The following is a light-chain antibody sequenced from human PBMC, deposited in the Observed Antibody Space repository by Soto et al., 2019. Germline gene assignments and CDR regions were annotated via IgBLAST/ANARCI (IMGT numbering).Light chain of an antibody. Sequence: QLLLTQSPSASASLGASVKLTCTLSSGHSNYAIAWHQQQPEKGPRFLMKLNSDGSHSKGDGIPDRFSGSSSGAERYLTISTLQSEDEADYYCQTWVTGIHIFGGGTKLPS. J-gene: IGLJ2*01. V-gene: IGLV4-69*01. CDR3: QTWVTGIHI. CDR2: LNSDGSH. CDR1: SGHSNYA.